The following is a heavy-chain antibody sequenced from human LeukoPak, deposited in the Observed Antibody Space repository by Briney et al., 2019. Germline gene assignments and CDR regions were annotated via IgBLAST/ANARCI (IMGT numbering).Heavy chain of an antibody. CDR3: AREARGENSDFWSGYYTGFGGLSRTYFDY. V-gene: IGHV1-69*05. CDR2: IIPIFGTA. CDR1: GGTLSSYA. Sequence: SSVKVSCKASGGTLSSYAISWVRQAPGQGLEWMGGIIPIFGTANYAQKFQGRVTITTDESTSTAYMELSSLRSEDTAVYYCAREARGENSDFWSGYYTGFGGLSRTYFDYWGQGTLVTVSS. J-gene: IGHJ4*02. D-gene: IGHD3-3*01.